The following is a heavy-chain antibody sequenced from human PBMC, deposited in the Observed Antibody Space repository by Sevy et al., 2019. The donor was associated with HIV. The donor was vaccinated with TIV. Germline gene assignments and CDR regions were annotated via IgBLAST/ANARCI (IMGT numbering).Heavy chain of an antibody. D-gene: IGHD2-15*01. Sequence: GGSLRLSCTASGFTFSGYYMTWIRQAPGKGLEWISYITSSGDTKYSADSVKGRFTISRDNTKNALFLQMNSLRVEDTAGYYCARFCGYCSGGTGCPYYFDYWGQGTLVTVSS. V-gene: IGHV3-11*01. CDR1: GFTFSGYY. J-gene: IGHJ4*02. CDR2: ITSSGDTK. CDR3: ARFCGYCSGGTGCPYYFDY.